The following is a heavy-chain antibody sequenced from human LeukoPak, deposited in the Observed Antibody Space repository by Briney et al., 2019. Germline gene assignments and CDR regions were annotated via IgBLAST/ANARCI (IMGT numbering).Heavy chain of an antibody. J-gene: IGHJ3*02. CDR3: ARGRFLDAFDI. V-gene: IGHV4-59*01. Sequence: PSETLSLTCTVSDASISGYYWSWIRQPPGKGLEWIGSIHFSGSTNYNPSLRSRVTISVDTSKNQLSLKLSSVTAADTAVYYCARGRFLDAFDIWGQGTMVTVSS. CDR1: DASISGYY. CDR2: IHFSGST. D-gene: IGHD3-3*01.